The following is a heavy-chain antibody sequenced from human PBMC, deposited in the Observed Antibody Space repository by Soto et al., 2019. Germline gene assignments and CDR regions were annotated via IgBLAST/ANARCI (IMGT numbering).Heavy chain of an antibody. CDR1: GFTFSSYS. CDR3: AREAAAGYLDWFDP. CDR2: ISSSSSTI. J-gene: IGHJ5*02. V-gene: IGHV3-48*02. D-gene: IGHD6-13*01. Sequence: PGESLKISCAASGFTFSSYSMNWVRQAPGKGLEWVSYISSSSSTIYYADSVKGRFTISRDNAKNSLYLQMNSLRDEDTAVYYCAREAAAGYLDWFDPWGQGTLVTVSS.